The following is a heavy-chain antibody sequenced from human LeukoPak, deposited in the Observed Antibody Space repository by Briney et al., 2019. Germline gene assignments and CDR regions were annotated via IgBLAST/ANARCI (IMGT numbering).Heavy chain of an antibody. CDR3: ATFDRGSSPN. D-gene: IGHD3-9*01. Sequence: QPGGSLRLSCAASGFTVSGSSVHWVRQASGKGLEWVGRVRSKADNYATAYSASVQGRFIVSRDDSKNTAYLQMNSLKPEDTAIYYCATFDRGSSPNWGQGSRVTVSS. CDR1: GFTVSGSS. J-gene: IGHJ4*02. CDR2: VRSKADNYAT. V-gene: IGHV3-73*01.